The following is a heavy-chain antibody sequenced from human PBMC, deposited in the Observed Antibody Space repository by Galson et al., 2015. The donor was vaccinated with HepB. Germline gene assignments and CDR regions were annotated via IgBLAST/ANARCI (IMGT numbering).Heavy chain of an antibody. J-gene: IGHJ4*02. CDR1: GGPFSGYY. CDR3: ARVKALWFSSLTVPYYFDS. Sequence: LSLTCDVYGGPFSGYYWSWIRQPPGKGLEWIGEINHIERSGNTNYNPSLKSRVNISLDTFNNQFSLELRSVTAADTAVYYCARVKALWFSSLTVPYYFDSWGQGTLVTVSS. D-gene: IGHD5-18*01. CDR2: INHIERSGNT. V-gene: IGHV4-34*01.